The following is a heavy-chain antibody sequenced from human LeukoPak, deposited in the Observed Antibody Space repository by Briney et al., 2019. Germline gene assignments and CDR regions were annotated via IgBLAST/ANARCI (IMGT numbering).Heavy chain of an antibody. J-gene: IGHJ4*02. CDR1: GFTFGSYG. V-gene: IGHV3-33*01. D-gene: IGHD3-10*01. Sequence: GRSLRLSCAASGFTFGSYGMHWVRQAPGKGLEWVAVIWYDGSNKYYADSVKGRFTISRDNSKNTLYLQMNSLRAEDMAVYYCARDSGVHSGSPFDYWGQGTLVTVSS. CDR3: ARDSGVHSGSPFDY. CDR2: IWYDGSNK.